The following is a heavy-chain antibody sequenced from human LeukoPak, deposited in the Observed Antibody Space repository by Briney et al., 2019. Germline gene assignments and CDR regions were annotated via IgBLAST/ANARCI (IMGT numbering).Heavy chain of an antibody. D-gene: IGHD2-15*01. Sequence: SETLSLTCTVSGGSISSYYWSWIRQPPGKGLEWIGYIYYSGSTNYNPSLKSRVTISVDTSKNQFSLKLSSVTAADTAVYYCARAKGYCSGGSCYFDYRGQGTLVTVSS. CDR2: IYYSGST. CDR3: ARAKGYCSGGSCYFDY. CDR1: GGSISSYY. J-gene: IGHJ4*02. V-gene: IGHV4-59*01.